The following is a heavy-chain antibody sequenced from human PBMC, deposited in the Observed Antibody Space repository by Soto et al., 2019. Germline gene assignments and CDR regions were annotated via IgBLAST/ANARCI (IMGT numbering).Heavy chain of an antibody. D-gene: IGHD6-19*01. Sequence: SETLSLTCTVSGGSVSSGSYYWSWIRQPPGKGLEWIGYIYYSGSTNYNPSLKSRVTISVDTSKNQFSLKLSSVTAADTAVYYCARVLYSSGWLDYWGQGTLVTVSS. CDR2: IYYSGST. V-gene: IGHV4-61*01. CDR1: GGSVSSGSYY. J-gene: IGHJ4*02. CDR3: ARVLYSSGWLDY.